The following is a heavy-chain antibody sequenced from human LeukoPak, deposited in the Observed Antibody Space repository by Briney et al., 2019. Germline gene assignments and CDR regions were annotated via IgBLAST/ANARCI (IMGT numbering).Heavy chain of an antibody. CDR3: ARDIPNYYDSSGYYHYYYYYMDV. J-gene: IGHJ6*03. Sequence: PSETLSLTCTVSGGPISSYYWSWIRQPPGKGLEWIGYIYYSGSTNYNPSLKSRVTMSVDTSKNQFSLKLSSVTAADTAVYYCARDIPNYYDSSGYYHYYYYYMDVWGKGTTVTISS. D-gene: IGHD3-22*01. CDR1: GGPISSYY. V-gene: IGHV4-59*12. CDR2: IYYSGST.